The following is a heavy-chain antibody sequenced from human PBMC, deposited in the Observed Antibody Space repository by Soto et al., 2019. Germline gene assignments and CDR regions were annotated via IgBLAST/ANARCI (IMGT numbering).Heavy chain of an antibody. D-gene: IGHD3-10*01. CDR3: ARDRGMAKIEWDCDY. J-gene: IGHJ4*02. Sequence: QVQLVESGGGVVQPGRSLRLSCAASGFTFSSYGMHWVRQAPGKGLEWVAVIWYDGSNKYYADSVKGRFTISRDNSKNTLYLQMNSLRAEDTAVYYCARDRGMAKIEWDCDYWGQGTLVTVSS. V-gene: IGHV3-33*01. CDR1: GFTFSSYG. CDR2: IWYDGSNK.